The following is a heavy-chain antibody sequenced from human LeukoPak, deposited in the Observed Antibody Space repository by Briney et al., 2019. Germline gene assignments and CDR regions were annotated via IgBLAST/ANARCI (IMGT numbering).Heavy chain of an antibody. CDR3: AKPSNYYGSATDAFDF. V-gene: IGHV4-59*01. D-gene: IGHD3-10*01. J-gene: IGHJ3*01. Sequence: SETLSLTCTVSGGSISSYYWSWIRQPPGKGLEWIGYMLYSGSTNYNPSLKSRLTISVDTSKNQFSLKLRSVTAADTAVYYCAKPSNYYGSATDAFDFWGQGTMVTVSS. CDR2: MLYSGST. CDR1: GGSISSYY.